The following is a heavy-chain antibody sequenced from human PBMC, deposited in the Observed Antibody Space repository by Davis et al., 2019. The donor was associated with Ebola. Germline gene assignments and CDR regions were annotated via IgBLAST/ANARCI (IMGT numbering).Heavy chain of an antibody. CDR3: TRGSVGTGFRAFDI. CDR1: GFTFSDHY. CDR2: VRNKANSYTT. V-gene: IGHV3-72*01. D-gene: IGHD5-18*01. Sequence: PGGSLRLSCAASGFTFSDHYMDWVRQAPGPGLEWVARVRNKANSYTTEYAASVKGRFTISRDDSKNSLYLQMNSLKTEDTAVYYCTRGSVGTGFRAFDIWGQGTMVTVSS. J-gene: IGHJ3*02.